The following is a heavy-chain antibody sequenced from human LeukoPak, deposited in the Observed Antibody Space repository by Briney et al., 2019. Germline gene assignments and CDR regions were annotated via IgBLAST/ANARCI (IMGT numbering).Heavy chain of an antibody. J-gene: IGHJ6*03. CDR3: CLSSSSSNYYYYMDV. Sequence: PSETLSLTCAVYGGSFSGYYWSWIRQPPGKGLEWIGEINHSGSTNYNPSLKSRVTISVDTSKNQFSLKLSSVTAADTAVYYCCLSSSSSNYYYYMDVWGKGTTVTVSS. CDR1: GGSFSGYY. D-gene: IGHD6-6*01. V-gene: IGHV4-34*01. CDR2: INHSGST.